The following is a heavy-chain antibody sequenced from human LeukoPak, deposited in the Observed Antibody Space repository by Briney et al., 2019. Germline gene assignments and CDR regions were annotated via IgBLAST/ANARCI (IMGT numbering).Heavy chain of an antibody. CDR2: ISGSGGST. D-gene: IGHD3-16*01. V-gene: IGHV3-23*01. CDR1: GFTVSSNY. J-gene: IGHJ4*02. CDR3: ARDRGSLNDYVWGSYY. Sequence: GGSLRLSCAASGFTVSSNYMSWVRQAPGKGLEWVSAISGSGGSTYYADSVKGRFTISRDNSKNTLYLQMNSLRAEDTAVYYCARDRGSLNDYVWGSYYWGQGTLVTVSS.